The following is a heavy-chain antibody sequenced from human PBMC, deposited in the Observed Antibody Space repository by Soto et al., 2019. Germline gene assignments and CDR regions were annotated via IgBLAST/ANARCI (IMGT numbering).Heavy chain of an antibody. CDR3: ARDPGADIAAAGMGLDY. Sequence: SETLSLTCTVSGGSISSYYWSWIRQPPGKGLEWIGYIYYSGSTNYNPSLKSRVTISVDTSKNQFSLKLSSVTAADTAVYYCARDPGADIAAAGMGLDYWGQGTLVTVSS. J-gene: IGHJ4*02. D-gene: IGHD6-13*01. V-gene: IGHV4-59*12. CDR2: IYYSGST. CDR1: GGSISSYY.